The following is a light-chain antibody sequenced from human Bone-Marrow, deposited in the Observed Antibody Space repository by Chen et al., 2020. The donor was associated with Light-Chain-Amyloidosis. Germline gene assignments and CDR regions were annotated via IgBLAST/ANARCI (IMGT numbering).Light chain of an antibody. CDR2: RDT. CDR3: QSADSSGTYEVI. V-gene: IGLV3-25*03. Sequence: SYELTHPPSLSLSPGHTARVTCSGDDLPTKYAYWYQQKPGQAPVLVIHRDTERPSGISERFSGSRSGTTATLTISGVQAEDEADYHCQSADSSGTYEVIFGGGTKLTVL. CDR1: DLPTKY. J-gene: IGLJ2*01.